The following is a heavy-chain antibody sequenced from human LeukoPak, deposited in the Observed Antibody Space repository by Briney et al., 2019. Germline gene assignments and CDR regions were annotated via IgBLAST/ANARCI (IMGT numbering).Heavy chain of an antibody. J-gene: IGHJ4*02. V-gene: IGHV3-30*18. Sequence: PGGSLRLSCAASGFTFSSYSMNWVRQAPGKGLEWVAAISYDGSNKYYADSVKGRFTISRDNSKNTLYLQMNSLRAEDTAVYYCAKDISAAAFDYWGQGTLVTVSS. CDR2: ISYDGSNK. CDR3: AKDISAAAFDY. D-gene: IGHD6-13*01. CDR1: GFTFSSYS.